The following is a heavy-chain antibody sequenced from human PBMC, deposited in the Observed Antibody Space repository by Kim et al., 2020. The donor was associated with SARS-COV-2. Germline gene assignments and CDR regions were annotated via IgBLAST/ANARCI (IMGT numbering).Heavy chain of an antibody. D-gene: IGHD3-16*01. Sequence: DDKRSSPSLKSRLTITKDTSKNPVVLTMTNMDPVDTATYYCARLYSTFDYWGQGTLVTVSS. V-gene: IGHV2-5*01. CDR2: DDK. J-gene: IGHJ4*02. CDR3: ARLYSTFDY.